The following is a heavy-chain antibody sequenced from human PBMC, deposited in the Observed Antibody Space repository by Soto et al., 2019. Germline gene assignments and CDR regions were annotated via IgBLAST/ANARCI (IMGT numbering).Heavy chain of an antibody. D-gene: IGHD6-6*01. J-gene: IGHJ5*02. CDR3: ARERPDGARLDP. V-gene: IGHV4-30-4*01. Sequence: SETLSLTCTVAGGYISSGGYYWSWIRQPPGKGLEWIGYIYHSGSTYYNPSLKSRVTISVDTSKNQFSLKLSSVTAADTAVYYCARERPDGARLDPWGQGTLVTVSS. CDR2: IYHSGST. CDR1: GGYISSGGYY.